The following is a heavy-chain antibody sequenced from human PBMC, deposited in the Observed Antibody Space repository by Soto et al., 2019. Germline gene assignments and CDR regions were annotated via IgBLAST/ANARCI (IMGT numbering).Heavy chain of an antibody. D-gene: IGHD1-1*01. CDR1: GFTFSSYW. CDR2: INQDGNED. V-gene: IGHV3-7*01. Sequence: SGGSLRLSCAASGFTFSSYWMNWVRQAPGKGLEWVANINQDGNEDNLLDSVKGRFTISRDNAKNSLFLQMNRLRVDDTAVYYCARTGDGHHDFLDYWGQGALVTVPQ. CDR3: ARTGDGHHDFLDY. J-gene: IGHJ4*02.